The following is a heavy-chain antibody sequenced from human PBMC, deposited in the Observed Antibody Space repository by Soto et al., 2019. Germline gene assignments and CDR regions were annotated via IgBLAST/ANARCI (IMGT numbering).Heavy chain of an antibody. V-gene: IGHV1-2*02. D-gene: IGHD1-26*01. Sequence: RASVKVSCKASGYTFTGYYMHWVRQAPGQGLEWMRWINPNSGGTNYAQKFQGRVTMTRDTSISTAYMELSRLRSDDTAVYYCARDLGSYSGSYSVDYWGQGTLVTVSS. CDR1: GYTFTGYY. J-gene: IGHJ4*02. CDR2: INPNSGGT. CDR3: ARDLGSYSGSYSVDY.